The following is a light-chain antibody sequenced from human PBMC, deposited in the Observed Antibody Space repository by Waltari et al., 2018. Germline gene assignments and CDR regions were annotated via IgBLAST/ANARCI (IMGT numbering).Light chain of an antibody. V-gene: IGLV3-27*01. CDR1: ELAKQY. CDR2: EDT. Sequence: SYELTQPSSVSVSPGQTASIICSGDELAKQYVRCFQQKPGQAPVLIIYEDTERPSGIPSRFSSSAAGTTVTLTITGAQVEDEADYYFLSVADNILVFGGGTKLTVL. CDR3: LSVADNILV. J-gene: IGLJ3*02.